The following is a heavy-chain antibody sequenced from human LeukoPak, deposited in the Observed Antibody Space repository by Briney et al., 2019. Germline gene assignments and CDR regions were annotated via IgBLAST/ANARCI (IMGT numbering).Heavy chain of an antibody. D-gene: IGHD3-22*01. CDR1: GDSISSYY. J-gene: IGHJ4*02. CDR2: VHYTGGT. CDR3: ARDDRYYFDY. Sequence: PSETLSLTCSVSGDSISSYYWSWIRQPPGKGLEWIAYVHYTGGTNYTPSLKSRVTISLDTSKSQISLKLSSVTAADTAVYYCARDDRYYFDYWGQGTLVTVSS. V-gene: IGHV4-59*01.